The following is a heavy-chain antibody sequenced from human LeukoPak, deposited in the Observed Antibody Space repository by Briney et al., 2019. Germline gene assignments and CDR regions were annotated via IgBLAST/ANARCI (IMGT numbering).Heavy chain of an antibody. V-gene: IGHV1-18*01. CDR2: ISAYNGDT. CDR3: ARDRGYSGYAEYYFDY. Sequence: GASVKVSCKASGYTFTSYGISWVRQAPGQGLEWMGWISAYNGDTNYAQNLQGRVTMTTDTSTSTAYMELRSLRSDDTAVYYCARDRGYSGYAEYYFDYWGQGTLVTVSS. D-gene: IGHD5-12*01. J-gene: IGHJ4*02. CDR1: GYTFTSYG.